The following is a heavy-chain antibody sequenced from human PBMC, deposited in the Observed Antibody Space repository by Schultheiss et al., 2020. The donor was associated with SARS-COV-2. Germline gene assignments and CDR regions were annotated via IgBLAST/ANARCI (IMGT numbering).Heavy chain of an antibody. V-gene: IGHV1-69*13. J-gene: IGHJ4*02. D-gene: IGHD3-10*01. CDR3: AREPYGSGTYYFDY. CDR2: IIPIFGEA. Sequence: SVKVSCKASGGTFSSYAISWVRQAPGQGLEWMGGIIPIFGEANYAQKFQGRVTITADESTSTAYMELSSLRSDDTAVYYCAREPYGSGTYYFDYWGQGTLVTVSS. CDR1: GGTFSSYA.